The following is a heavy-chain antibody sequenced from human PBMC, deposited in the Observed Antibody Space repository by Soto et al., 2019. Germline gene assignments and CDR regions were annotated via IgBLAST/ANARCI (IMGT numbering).Heavy chain of an antibody. CDR2: ITITGDTT. J-gene: IGHJ4*02. V-gene: IGHV3-23*04. D-gene: IGHD2-21*02. CDR1: GFIFTTSD. CDR3: AKGGGGDHGY. Sequence: EVQLVESEGGLVQPGGSLRLSCEASGFIFTTSDMSWVRQAPGKGLEWISSITITGDTTHYADSVKGRFTISRDNSRNTGYLQMNSLRVDDPAVYYCAKGGGGDHGYWGQGTLVAVSS.